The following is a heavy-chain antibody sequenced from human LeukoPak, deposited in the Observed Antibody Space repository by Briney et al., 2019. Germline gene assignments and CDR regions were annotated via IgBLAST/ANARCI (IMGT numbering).Heavy chain of an antibody. Sequence: SETLSLTCAVYGGSFSGYYWSWIRQPPGKGLEWIGEINHSGSTNYNPSLKSRVTISVDTSKNQFSLKLSSVTAADTAVYYCARPGYSGGWPLDYWGQGTLVPVSS. CDR3: ARPGYSGGWPLDY. CDR2: INHSGST. J-gene: IGHJ4*02. CDR1: GGSFSGYY. V-gene: IGHV4-34*01. D-gene: IGHD6-19*01.